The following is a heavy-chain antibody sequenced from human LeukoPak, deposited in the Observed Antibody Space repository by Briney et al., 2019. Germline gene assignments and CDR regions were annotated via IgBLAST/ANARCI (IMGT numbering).Heavy chain of an antibody. CDR2: ISSSGSTI. CDR1: GFTFSTYA. J-gene: IGHJ4*02. D-gene: IGHD3-10*01. V-gene: IGHV3-48*03. CDR3: ARVAGYYGSGSYYS. Sequence: QAGGSLRLSCAASGFTFSTYAMNWVRQAPGKGLEWVSYISSSGSTIYYADSVKGRFTISRDNAKNSLYLQMNSLRAEDTAVYYCARVAGYYGSGSYYSWGQGTLVTVSS.